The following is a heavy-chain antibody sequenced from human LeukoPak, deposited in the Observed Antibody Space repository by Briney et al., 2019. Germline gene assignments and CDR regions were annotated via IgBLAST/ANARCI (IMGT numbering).Heavy chain of an antibody. V-gene: IGHV3-30*02. CDR1: GFTFSSYG. CDR2: IRYDGSNK. J-gene: IGHJ4*02. Sequence: GGSLRLSCAASGFTFSSYGMHWVRQAPGKGLEWVAFIRYDGSNKYYADSVKGRFTISRDNAKNSLYLQMNSLRAEDTAVYYCASIVVATFDYWGQGTLVTVSS. D-gene: IGHD3-22*01. CDR3: ASIVVATFDY.